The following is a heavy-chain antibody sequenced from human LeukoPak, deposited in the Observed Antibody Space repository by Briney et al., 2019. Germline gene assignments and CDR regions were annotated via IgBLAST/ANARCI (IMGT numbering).Heavy chain of an antibody. D-gene: IGHD6-13*01. J-gene: IGHJ4*02. CDR2: IYHSGST. V-gene: IGHV4-38-2*02. CDR1: GYSISSGYY. Sequence: PSETLSLTCTVSGYSISSGYYWGWIRPPPGKGLEWIGSIYHSGSTYYNPSLKGRVTISVDTSKNQFSLKLSSVTAADTAVYYCARVQLENSIAAAGPIDYWGQGTLVTVSS. CDR3: ARVQLENSIAAAGPIDY.